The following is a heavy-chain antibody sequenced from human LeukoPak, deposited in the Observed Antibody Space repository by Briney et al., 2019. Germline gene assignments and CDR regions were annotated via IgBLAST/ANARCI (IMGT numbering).Heavy chain of an antibody. Sequence: GGSLKLSCAVSGFTFRNYWMTWVRQAPGKGLEWVANIKQDGSDTYSVDSVKGRFTISRDNAKNSLYLEMDSLRVEDTAVYYCATSGYSGYGIDYWGQGTLVAVSS. CDR2: IKQDGSDT. D-gene: IGHD5-12*01. V-gene: IGHV3-7*03. CDR1: GFTFRNYW. CDR3: ATSGYSGYGIDY. J-gene: IGHJ4*02.